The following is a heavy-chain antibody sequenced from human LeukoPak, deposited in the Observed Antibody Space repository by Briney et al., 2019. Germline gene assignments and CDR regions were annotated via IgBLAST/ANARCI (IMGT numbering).Heavy chain of an antibody. CDR3: ARGSREKGGNLNYYYYMDV. CDR1: GYSISSGYY. D-gene: IGHD4-23*01. V-gene: IGHV4-38-2*02. CDR2: IYHSGST. Sequence: PSETLSLTCTVSGYSISSGYYWGWIRQPPGKGLEWIGIIYHSGSTYYNPSLKSRVTISVDTSKNQFSLKLSSVTAADTAVYYCARGSREKGGNLNYYYYMDVWGKGTTVTISS. J-gene: IGHJ6*03.